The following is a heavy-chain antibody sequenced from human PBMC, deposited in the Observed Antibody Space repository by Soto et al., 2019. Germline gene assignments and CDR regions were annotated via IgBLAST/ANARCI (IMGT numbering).Heavy chain of an antibody. CDR3: AREGQQWLEYYYGMDV. CDR1: GFTFSSYA. J-gene: IGHJ6*02. D-gene: IGHD6-19*01. V-gene: IGHV3-30-3*01. CDR2: ISYDGSNK. Sequence: QVQLVESGGGVVQPGRYLRLSCAASGFTFSSYAMHWVRQAPGKGLEWVAVISYDGSNKYYADSVKGRFTISRDNSKNTLYLQMNRLRAEDTAVYYCAREGQQWLEYYYGMDVWGQGTTVTVSS.